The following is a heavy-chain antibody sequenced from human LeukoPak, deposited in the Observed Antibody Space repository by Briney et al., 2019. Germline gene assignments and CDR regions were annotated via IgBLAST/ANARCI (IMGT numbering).Heavy chain of an antibody. V-gene: IGHV3-23*01. D-gene: IGHD5-12*01. Sequence: HPGGSLRLSCAASGFTFSSYAMSWVRQAPGKGLEWVSTTSGSGGSTFYADSVKGRLTISRDNSKNTLFLQMNSLRAEDTAVYYCATRPQGLRLYDYWGQGTLVTVSS. J-gene: IGHJ4*02. CDR3: ATRPQGLRLYDY. CDR1: GFTFSSYA. CDR2: TSGSGGST.